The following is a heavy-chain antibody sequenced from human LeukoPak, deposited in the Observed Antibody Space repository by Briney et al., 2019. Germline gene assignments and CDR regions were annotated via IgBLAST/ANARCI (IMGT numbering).Heavy chain of an antibody. Sequence: ASVKVSCKASGYTFTSYDINWVRQATGQGLEWMGWINAGNGNTKYSQKFQGRVTITRDTSASTAYMELSSLRSEDTAVYYCARVGRYTVTTLDYWGQGTLVTVSS. D-gene: IGHD4-17*01. V-gene: IGHV1-3*01. J-gene: IGHJ4*02. CDR3: ARVGRYTVTTLDY. CDR2: INAGNGNT. CDR1: GYTFTSYD.